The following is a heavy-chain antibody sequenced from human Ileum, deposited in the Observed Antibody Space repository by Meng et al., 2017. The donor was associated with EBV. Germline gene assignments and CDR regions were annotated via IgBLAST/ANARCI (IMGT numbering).Heavy chain of an antibody. Sequence: QLHRQGPGPGLVKPSETLSLSCTVSGGSISSSSYYWGWIRQPPGKGLEWIGSMYSSGTTNYNPSLTSRVTISLGTSKNQFSLKLSSVTAADTAVYYCARGSTPAAGAYWGQGTLVTVSS. CDR3: ARGSTPAAGAY. V-gene: IGHV4-39*07. J-gene: IGHJ4*02. CDR1: GGSISSSSYY. CDR2: MYSSGTT. D-gene: IGHD6-13*01.